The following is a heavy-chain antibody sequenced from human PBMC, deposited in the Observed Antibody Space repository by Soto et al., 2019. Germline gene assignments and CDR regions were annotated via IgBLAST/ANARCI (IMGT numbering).Heavy chain of an antibody. D-gene: IGHD3-9*01. Sequence: EVLLAQSGAEVQKPGDSLKISCKGSGHSFVTHWIGWVRQMPGKGLEWMGIIYPGDSETKYSPSFQGQVTISADKSISTAYLQWSSLKASTTALYYCVSTINGYFEYWGQGTLVTVSS. J-gene: IGHJ4*02. CDR2: IYPGDSET. V-gene: IGHV5-51*01. CDR3: VSTINGYFEY. CDR1: GHSFVTHW.